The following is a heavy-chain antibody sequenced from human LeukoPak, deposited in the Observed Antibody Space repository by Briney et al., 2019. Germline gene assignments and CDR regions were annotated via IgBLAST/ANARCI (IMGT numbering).Heavy chain of an antibody. CDR1: GGSISSYY. CDR2: IYYSGST. J-gene: IGHJ4*02. D-gene: IGHD5-24*01. V-gene: IGHV4-59*08. Sequence: PSETLSLTCTVSGGSISSYYWSWIRQPPGKGLEWIGYIYYSGSTNYNPSLKSRVTISVDTSKNQFSLKLSSVTAADTAVYYCARLGGYNWGGVDYWGQGTLVTVSS. CDR3: ARLGGYNWGGVDY.